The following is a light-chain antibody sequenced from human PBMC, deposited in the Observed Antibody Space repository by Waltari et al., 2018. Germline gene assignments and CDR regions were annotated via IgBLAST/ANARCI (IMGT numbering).Light chain of an antibody. CDR2: EVS. CDR1: SSDVADYPL. V-gene: IGLV2-23*02. CDR3: CAFAGYGVYV. J-gene: IGLJ1*01. Sequence: SALTQPASVSGSPGQSITISCTESSSDVADYPLLSWYHHHPGGAPKLLIYEVSKRPSGVSSRFSGSKSGKTASLTISGLQAEDEGDYYCCAFAGYGVYVFGSGTHVAVL.